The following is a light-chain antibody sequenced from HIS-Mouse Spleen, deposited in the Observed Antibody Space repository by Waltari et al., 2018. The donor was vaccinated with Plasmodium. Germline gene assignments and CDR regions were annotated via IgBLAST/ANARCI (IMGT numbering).Light chain of an antibody. J-gene: IGKJ3*01. Sequence: EIVMTQSPATLSVSPGESATLSCRASQSVSSNLAWYQKNPGQAPRLLIYGASTRATGIPARFSGRGSGTKFTLTISSRQSEDFAVYYCQQYNNWSFTFGPGTKVDIK. CDR1: QSVSSN. CDR3: QQYNNWSFT. V-gene: IGKV3-15*01. CDR2: GAS.